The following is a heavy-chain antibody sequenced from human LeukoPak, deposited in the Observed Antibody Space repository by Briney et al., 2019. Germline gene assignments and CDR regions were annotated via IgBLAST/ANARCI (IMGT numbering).Heavy chain of an antibody. Sequence: GESLKISCKGSGYSFTSYWIGWVRQMPGKGLEWTGIIYPGDSDTRYSPSFQGQVTISADKSISTAYLQWSSLKASDTAMYYCARPDGYSVNAFFFDYWGQGTLVTVSS. CDR2: IYPGDSDT. J-gene: IGHJ4*02. V-gene: IGHV5-51*01. CDR3: ARPDGYSVNAFFFDY. D-gene: IGHD5-24*01. CDR1: GYSFTSYW.